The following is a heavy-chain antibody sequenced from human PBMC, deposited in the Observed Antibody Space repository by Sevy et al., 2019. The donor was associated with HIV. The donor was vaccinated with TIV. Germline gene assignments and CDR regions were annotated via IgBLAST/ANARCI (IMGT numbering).Heavy chain of an antibody. D-gene: IGHD3-22*01. CDR3: ARDHYDSSGFDY. CDR1: GGYINSYY. Sequence: SETLSLTCTVSGGYINSYYWSWIRRPPVKGLEWIGYVFYSGSTNDNPSLKSRVTISVDTSKNQFYLKLTSVTAADTAVYYCARDHYDSSGFDYWGQGTLVTVSS. CDR2: VFYSGST. J-gene: IGHJ4*02. V-gene: IGHV4-59*01.